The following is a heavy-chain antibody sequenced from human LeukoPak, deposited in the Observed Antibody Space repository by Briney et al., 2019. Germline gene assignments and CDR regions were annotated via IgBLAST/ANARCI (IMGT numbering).Heavy chain of an antibody. J-gene: IGHJ3*01. CDR2: IYYTGNA. CDR3: ARQTNGAFDV. D-gene: IGHD1-14*01. Sequence: SETLSLTCTVSGGSISPYYWSWIRQPPGKGLEWIGYIYYTGNANYNPSLTSRVTISVDTSKTQFSLKLSSVTAADTAVYFCARQTNGAFDVWGQGTMVTVSS. V-gene: IGHV4-59*08. CDR1: GGSISPYY.